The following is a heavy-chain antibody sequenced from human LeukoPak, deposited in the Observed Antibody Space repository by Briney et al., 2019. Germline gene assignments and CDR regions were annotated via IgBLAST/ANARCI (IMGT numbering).Heavy chain of an antibody. Sequence: PGRSLRLSCAASGFTFSSYPMHWVRQAPGKGLEWVAGMSFDGSQYYVESVKGRFTISRDNSGNTVYLHMTSLRPEDTAVYFCAREGHTSGFCGSFDIWGQGTTVTISS. V-gene: IGHV3-30*04. D-gene: IGHD5-12*01. CDR3: AREGHTSGFCGSFDI. CDR1: GFTFSSYP. J-gene: IGHJ3*02. CDR2: MSFDGSQ.